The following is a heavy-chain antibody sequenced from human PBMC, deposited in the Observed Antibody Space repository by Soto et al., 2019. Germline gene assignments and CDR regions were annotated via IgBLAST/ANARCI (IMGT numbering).Heavy chain of an antibody. J-gene: IGHJ5*02. D-gene: IGHD1-26*01. V-gene: IGHV4-59*08. CDR2: IYYSGST. Sequence: QVQLQESGPGLVKPSETLSLTCTVSGGSISSYYWSWIRQPPGKGLEWIGYIYYSGSTNYNPSLTSRVTIAVHTSTNQFSLQLSSVTAADTAVYYWARHIVEEDWFDPWGQGTLVTVSS. CDR3: ARHIVEEDWFDP. CDR1: GGSISSYY.